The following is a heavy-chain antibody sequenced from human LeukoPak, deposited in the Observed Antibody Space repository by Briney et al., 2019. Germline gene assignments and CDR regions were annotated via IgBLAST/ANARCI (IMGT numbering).Heavy chain of an antibody. CDR2: IRSKANSYAT. V-gene: IGHV3-73*01. D-gene: IGHD7-27*01. Sequence: GGSLRLSCAASGFTFSGSAMHWVRQASGKGLEWVGRIRSKANSYATAYAASVKGRFTISRDDSKNTAYLQMNSLKTEDTAVYYCTRLREGPGDWGQGTLVTVSS. J-gene: IGHJ4*02. CDR3: TRLREGPGD. CDR1: GFTFSGSA.